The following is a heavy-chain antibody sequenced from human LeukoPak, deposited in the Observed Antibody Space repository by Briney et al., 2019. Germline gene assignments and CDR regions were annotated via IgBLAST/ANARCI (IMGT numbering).Heavy chain of an antibody. CDR3: VRNGRYCLDY. Sequence: SETLSLTCDVSGDFIRSSEWWSWVRQPPGKGLEWIGQFFLSGGPNYRPSLRSRVTISVDGSKSQFSLKMASVTAADTAIYYCVRNGRYCLDYWGQGTLVTVSS. CDR2: FFLSGGP. CDR1: GDFIRSSEW. J-gene: IGHJ4*02. D-gene: IGHD1-14*01. V-gene: IGHV4/OR15-8*01.